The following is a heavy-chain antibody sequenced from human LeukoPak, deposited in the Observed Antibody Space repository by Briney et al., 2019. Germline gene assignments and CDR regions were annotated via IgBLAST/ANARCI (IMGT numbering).Heavy chain of an antibody. J-gene: IGHJ6*02. V-gene: IGHV3-43*01. D-gene: IGHD3-9*01. CDR2: ISWNGDTT. CDR1: GFTFDDYT. CDR3: AKDMGGGVYDILAGYNYYSAMDV. Sequence: SGGSLRLSCAASGFTFDDYTMHWVRQAPGKGLEWVSLISWNGDTTYYADSMKGRFTTSRDNSKNSLYLLMNSLRAEDTALYYCAKDMGGGVYDILAGYNYYSAMDVWGQGTTVTVSS.